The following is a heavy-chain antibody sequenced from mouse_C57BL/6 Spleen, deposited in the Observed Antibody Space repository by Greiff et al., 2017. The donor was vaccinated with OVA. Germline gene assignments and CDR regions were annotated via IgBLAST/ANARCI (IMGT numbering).Heavy chain of an antibody. V-gene: IGHV1-50*01. J-gene: IGHJ4*01. CDR3: ARWNGNPYAMDY. CDR2: IDPSDSYT. CDR1: GYTFTSYW. Sequence: QVHVKQPGAELVKPGASVKLSCKASGYTFTSYWMQWVKQRPGQGLEWIGEIDPSDSYTNYNQKFKGKATLTVDTSSSTAYMQLSSLTSEDSAVYYCARWNGNPYAMDYWGQGTSVTVSS. D-gene: IGHD2-1*01.